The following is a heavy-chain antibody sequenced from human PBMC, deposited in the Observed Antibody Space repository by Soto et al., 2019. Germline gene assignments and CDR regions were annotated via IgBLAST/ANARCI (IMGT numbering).Heavy chain of an antibody. D-gene: IGHD3-10*01. CDR2: IIPIFGTT. J-gene: IGHJ6*02. CDR1: GGTFSSYA. V-gene: IGHV1-69*13. CDR3: ARSEYYGSGSYNDYYNNAMDV. Sequence: SVKVSCKASGGTFSSYAISWVRQAPGQGLEWMGGIIPIFGTTNYAHKFQGRVTITADESTSTAFMELSSLRSEDTAVYYCARSEYYGSGSYNDYYNNAMDVWGQGTTVTVS.